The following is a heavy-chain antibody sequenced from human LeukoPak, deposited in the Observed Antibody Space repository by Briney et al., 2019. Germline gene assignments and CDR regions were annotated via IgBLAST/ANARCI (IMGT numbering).Heavy chain of an antibody. CDR3: ARGWDTLYYYDSSGAFDI. J-gene: IGHJ3*02. Sequence: SETLSLTCTVSGGSISSYYWSWLRQPAGKGLEWIGRIYTSGSTNYNPSLKSRVTMSVDTSKNQFSLKLSSVTAADTAVYYCARGWDTLYYYDSSGAFDIWGQGTMVTVSS. CDR1: GGSISSYY. V-gene: IGHV4-4*07. CDR2: IYTSGST. D-gene: IGHD3-22*01.